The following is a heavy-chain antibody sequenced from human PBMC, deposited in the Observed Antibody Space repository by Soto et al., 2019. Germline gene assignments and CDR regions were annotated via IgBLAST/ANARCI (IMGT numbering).Heavy chain of an antibody. CDR1: GVSISSSY. CDR2: IYYTGTT. CDR3: ARGGNRYSNTASGVGGFDF. Sequence: TSETLSLTCTVSGVSISSSYWSWIRQSPGTGLEWIGYIYYTGTTNYNPSLKRRVTISLDTAKNQFSLNENSLTTADTAVYFCARGGNRYSNTASGVGGFDFWGQGTLVTVSS. V-gene: IGHV4-59*01. D-gene: IGHD5-12*01. J-gene: IGHJ4*02.